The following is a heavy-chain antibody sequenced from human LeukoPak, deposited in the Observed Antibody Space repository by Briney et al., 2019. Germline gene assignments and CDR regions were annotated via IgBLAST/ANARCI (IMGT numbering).Heavy chain of an antibody. CDR1: GFIFSNAW. CDR2: IKSKTENEET. CDR3: TTFYYY. J-gene: IGHJ4*02. V-gene: IGHV3-15*01. D-gene: IGHD3-10*01. Sequence: PGGSLRLSCAASGFIFSNAWMTWVRHIPGKGLEWVGRIKSKTENEETKYAARVKGRFTISRDDSKNTLYLQMNSLKTEDTAVYYCTTFYYYWGQGTLVTVSS.